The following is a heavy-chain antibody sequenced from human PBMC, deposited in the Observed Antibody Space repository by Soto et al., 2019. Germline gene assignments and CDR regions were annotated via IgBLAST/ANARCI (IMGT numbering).Heavy chain of an antibody. CDR1: GFTFSSYS. V-gene: IGHV3-48*01. J-gene: IGHJ5*02. Sequence: EVQLVESGGGLVQPGGSLRLSCAASGFTFSSYSMNWVRQAPGKGLEWVSYISSSSTTKYYADSVKGRFTISRDNAKNSLYLQMNSLRAEDTAVYYCARDGSSGSNGLNGFDPWGQGTLVTVSS. CDR3: ARDGSSGSNGLNGFDP. D-gene: IGHD2-15*01. CDR2: ISSSSTTK.